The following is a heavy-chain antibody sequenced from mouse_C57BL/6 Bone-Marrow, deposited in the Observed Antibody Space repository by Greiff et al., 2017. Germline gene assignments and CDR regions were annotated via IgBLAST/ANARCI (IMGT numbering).Heavy chain of an antibody. V-gene: IGHV5-6*02. J-gene: IGHJ2*01. CDR1: GFTFSSYG. CDR3: ERRKVVALDY. D-gene: IGHD1-1*01. CDR2: ISSGGSYT. Sequence: EVKLMESGGDLVKPGGSLKLSCAASGFTFSSYGMSWVRQTPDKRLEWVATISSGGSYTYYPDSVKGRFTISRDNAKNTLYLQMSSLKSEDTAMYYCERRKVVALDYWGQGTTLTVSS.